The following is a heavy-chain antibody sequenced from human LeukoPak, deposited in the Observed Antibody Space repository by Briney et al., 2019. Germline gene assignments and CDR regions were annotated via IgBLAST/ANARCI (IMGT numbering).Heavy chain of an antibody. J-gene: IGHJ4*02. V-gene: IGHV4-34*01. CDR1: GGSFSGYY. CDR3: ARRYCSGGSCYLYYFDY. Sequence: SETLSLTCAVYGGSFSGYYWSWIRQPPGKGLEWFGEINHSGSTNYNPSLKSRVTISVDTSKNQFSLKLSSVTAADTAVYYCARRYCSGGSCYLYYFDYWGQGTLVTVSS. D-gene: IGHD2-15*01. CDR2: INHSGST.